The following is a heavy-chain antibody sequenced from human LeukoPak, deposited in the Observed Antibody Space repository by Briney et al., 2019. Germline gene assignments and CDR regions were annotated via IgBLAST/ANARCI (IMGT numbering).Heavy chain of an antibody. Sequence: PGGSLRLSCAASGITFSGYSINWVRQAPGKGLEWVSSISGSGESIYYADSVKGRFTISRDNARNSLYLQMDSLRAEDTAVYYCARANPPAISFFDYWGQGTLVTVSS. CDR3: ARANPPAISFFDY. J-gene: IGHJ4*02. V-gene: IGHV3-21*01. CDR1: GITFSGYS. CDR2: ISGSGESI. D-gene: IGHD3-9*01.